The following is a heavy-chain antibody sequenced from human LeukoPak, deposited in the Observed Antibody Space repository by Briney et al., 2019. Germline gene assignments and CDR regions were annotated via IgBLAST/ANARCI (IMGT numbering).Heavy chain of an antibody. Sequence: ASVKVSCKASGYTFTGYYMHWVRQAPGQGLEWMGWINPNSGGTNYAQKFQGRVTMTRDTSISTAYMELSRLRSDDTAVYYCARVSGSSWYFWFDPWGQGTLVTVSS. D-gene: IGHD6-13*01. J-gene: IGHJ5*02. V-gene: IGHV1-2*02. CDR2: INPNSGGT. CDR3: ARVSGSSWYFWFDP. CDR1: GYTFTGYY.